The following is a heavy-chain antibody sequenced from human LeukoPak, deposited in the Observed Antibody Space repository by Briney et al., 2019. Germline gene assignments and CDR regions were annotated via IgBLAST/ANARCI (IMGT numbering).Heavy chain of an antibody. D-gene: IGHD1-26*01. CDR1: GGSISSSSYY. V-gene: IGHV4-39*01. CDR3: ARLGHSVTYYVDHYYFDY. CDR2: IYYSGST. Sequence: PSETLSLTCTVSGGSISSSSYYWGWIRQPPGKGLEWIGTIYYSGSTYYNPSLKNRVTISVDTSKNQFSLKLSSVTATDTAVCYCARLGHSVTYYVDHYYFDYWGQGTLVTVSS. J-gene: IGHJ4*02.